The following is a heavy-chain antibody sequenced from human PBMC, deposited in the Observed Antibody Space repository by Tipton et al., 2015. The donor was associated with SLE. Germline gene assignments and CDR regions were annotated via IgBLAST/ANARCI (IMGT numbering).Heavy chain of an antibody. J-gene: IGHJ5*02. V-gene: IGHV4-59*08. CDR2: VYYTGTT. D-gene: IGHD3-10*01. CDR1: GGSISSYY. CDR3: ARGSDFYGSGSSP. Sequence: LRLSCTVTGGSISSYYWSWIRQPPGKGLEWIGYVYYTGTTNSNPSLKSRTTISVDTSRNQFSLRLSSVTAADTAVYYCARGSDFYGSGSSPWGQGTLVTVSS.